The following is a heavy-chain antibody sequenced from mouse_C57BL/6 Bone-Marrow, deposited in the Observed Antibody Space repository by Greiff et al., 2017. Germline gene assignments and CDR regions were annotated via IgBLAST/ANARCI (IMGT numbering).Heavy chain of an antibody. CDR2: ISSGGSYT. Sequence: EVKLVESGGDLVKPGGSLKLSCAASGFTFSSYGMSWVRQTPDKRLEWVATISSGGSYTYYPDSVKGRFTISRDNAKNTLYLQMSSLKSEDTAMYYCARQGYYDYALDYWGQGTTLTVSS. V-gene: IGHV5-6*01. CDR1: GFTFSSYG. J-gene: IGHJ2*01. CDR3: ARQGYYDYALDY. D-gene: IGHD2-4*01.